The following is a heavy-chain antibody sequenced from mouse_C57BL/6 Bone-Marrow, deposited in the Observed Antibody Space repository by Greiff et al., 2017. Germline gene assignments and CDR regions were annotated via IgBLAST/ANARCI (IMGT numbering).Heavy chain of an antibody. CDR2: FYPRSGNT. J-gene: IGHJ3*01. D-gene: IGHD4-1*01. CDR3: ARRNLGAWFAY. Sequence: QVQLQQSGAELARPGASVKLSCKASGYTFTSYGISWEKQRNGQGLGRSGEFYPRSGNTYYNEKIKGKATLTADKSSSTEYMGLRSLTSEDSAVYFCARRNLGAWFAYWGQGTLVTVSA. V-gene: IGHV1-81*01. CDR1: GYTFTSYG.